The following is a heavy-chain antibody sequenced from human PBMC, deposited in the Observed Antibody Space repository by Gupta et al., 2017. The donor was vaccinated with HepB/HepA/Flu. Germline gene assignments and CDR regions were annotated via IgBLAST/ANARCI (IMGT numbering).Heavy chain of an antibody. J-gene: IGHJ5*01. V-gene: IGHV3-30*18. CDR1: GFTFKYFG. Sequence: QVQVVESGGDVVQPGTSLRLSCATSGFTFKYFGMQSVRQAPGKGLEWVTVIAHDGSVTHYADSVKGRFTISRDNSKGTLDLQMNSLRVEDTATYYCAKETSIFMSSSLDSWGQGTLVTVSS. CDR2: IAHDGSVT. CDR3: AKETSIFMSSSLDS. D-gene: IGHD3-16*01.